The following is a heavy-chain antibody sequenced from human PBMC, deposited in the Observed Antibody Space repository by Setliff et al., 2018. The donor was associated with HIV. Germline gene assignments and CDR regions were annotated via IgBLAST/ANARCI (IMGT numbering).Heavy chain of an antibody. J-gene: IGHJ4*02. V-gene: IGHV3-30*03. CDR2: ISYDGNAE. D-gene: IGHD3-16*01. CDR3: ARDCAYVRCPFFDY. Sequence: GGSLRLSCVASGFTFSTYGMHWVRQAPGKGLEWVAMISYDGNAEYYTDSVKGRFTISRDNSKNTLYLQMNSLSAEDTAVYYCARDCAYVRCPFFDYWGQGTLVTVSS. CDR1: GFTFSTYG.